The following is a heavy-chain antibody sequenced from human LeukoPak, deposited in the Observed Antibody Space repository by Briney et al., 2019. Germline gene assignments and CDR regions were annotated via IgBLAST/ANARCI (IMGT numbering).Heavy chain of an antibody. Sequence: SETLSLTCTVSGGSISSYYWSWIRQPPGKGLEWIGYIYYSGSTYYNPSLKSRVTISVDTSKNQFSLKLSSVTAADTAVYYCARAPPSALGPPYYYGSGSNWFDPWGQGTLVTVSS. D-gene: IGHD3-10*01. CDR1: GGSISSYY. CDR3: ARAPPSALGPPYYYGSGSNWFDP. CDR2: IYYSGST. J-gene: IGHJ5*02. V-gene: IGHV4-59*12.